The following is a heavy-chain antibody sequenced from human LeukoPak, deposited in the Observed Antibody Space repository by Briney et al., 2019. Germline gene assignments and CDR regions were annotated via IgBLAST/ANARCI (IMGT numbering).Heavy chain of an antibody. Sequence: ASVKVSCKASGYTFTGCYMHWVRQAPGQGLEWMGWINPNSGGTNYAQKLQGRVTMTRDTSISTAYMELSRLRSDDTAVYYCARVSGTIDLSREGNYYYYMDVWGKGTTVTISS. CDR2: INPNSGGT. CDR1: GYTFTGCY. D-gene: IGHD2/OR15-2a*01. CDR3: ARVSGTIDLSREGNYYYYMDV. V-gene: IGHV1-2*02. J-gene: IGHJ6*03.